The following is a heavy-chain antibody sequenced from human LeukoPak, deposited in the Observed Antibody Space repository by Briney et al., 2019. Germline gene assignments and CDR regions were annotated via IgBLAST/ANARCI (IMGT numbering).Heavy chain of an antibody. J-gene: IGHJ4*02. CDR3: ARHRGPLVVVGPIDY. CDR2: IFPGDSET. V-gene: IGHV5-51*01. Sequence: GESLKISCQISGYSFTNYWIGRVRQMPGKGLEWVGIIFPGDSETRYSPSFQGHVTISADKSISTAYLQWSSLEAADTAIYYCARHRGPLVVVGPIDYWGQGTLVTVSP. CDR1: GYSFTNYW. D-gene: IGHD2-15*01.